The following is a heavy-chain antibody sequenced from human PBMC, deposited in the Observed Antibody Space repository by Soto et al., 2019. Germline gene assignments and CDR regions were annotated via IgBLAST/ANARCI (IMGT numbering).Heavy chain of an antibody. CDR3: AGEGNYYDSSGYFGPWFDP. J-gene: IGHJ5*02. Sequence: QVRLVQSGAEVKKPGASVKVSCKASGYTFNSYDINWVRQDTGQGLEWMGWMNPNSGNTGYAQKFQGRVTMTRNTXISTAYMELSSLRSEDTAVYYCAGEGNYYDSSGYFGPWFDPWGQGTLVTVSS. D-gene: IGHD3-22*01. CDR2: MNPNSGNT. V-gene: IGHV1-8*01. CDR1: GYTFNSYD.